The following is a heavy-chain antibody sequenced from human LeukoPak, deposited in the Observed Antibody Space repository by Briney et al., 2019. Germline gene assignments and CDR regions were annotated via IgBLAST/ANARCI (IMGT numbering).Heavy chain of an antibody. Sequence: GGSLRLSCAASGFTFSSYSMNWVRQAPGKGLEWVSSISSSSSYIYYADSVKGRFTISRDNAKNSLYLQMNSLRAEDTAVYYCARDPVWGSYRSPPHFDYWGQGTLVTVSS. CDR3: ARDPVWGSYRSPPHFDY. V-gene: IGHV3-21*01. D-gene: IGHD3-16*02. CDR2: ISSSSSYI. CDR1: GFTFSSYS. J-gene: IGHJ4*02.